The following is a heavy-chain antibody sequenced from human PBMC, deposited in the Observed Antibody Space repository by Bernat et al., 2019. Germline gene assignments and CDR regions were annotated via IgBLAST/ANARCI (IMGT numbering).Heavy chain of an antibody. Sequence: VQLVESGGGVVQPGRSLRLSCAASGFTFSRYGMHWVRQAPGKGLEWVAVVSYDGSTERYVDSVKGRFTISRDNSKNTLYLQMNSLRAEDTAVYYCAKESGGAWVYFDYWGQGILVTVSS. CDR1: GFTFSRYG. V-gene: IGHV3-30*18. CDR3: AKESGGAWVYFDY. CDR2: VSYDGSTE. D-gene: IGHD4/OR15-4a*01. J-gene: IGHJ4*02.